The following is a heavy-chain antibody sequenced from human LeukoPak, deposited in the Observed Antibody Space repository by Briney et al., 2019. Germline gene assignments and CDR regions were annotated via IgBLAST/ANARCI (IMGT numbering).Heavy chain of an antibody. Sequence: GGSLRLSCAASGFTFSSYSMNWVRQAPGKGLEWVSSISSSSSYIYYADSVKGRFTTSRENAKTSLYLKMNSLRAEDTAVYSCAIEERRSPIDNWGQGNLVTVSS. CDR2: ISSSSSYI. D-gene: IGHD1-1*01. V-gene: IGHV3-21*01. CDR1: GFTFSSYS. J-gene: IGHJ4*02. CDR3: AIEERRSPIDN.